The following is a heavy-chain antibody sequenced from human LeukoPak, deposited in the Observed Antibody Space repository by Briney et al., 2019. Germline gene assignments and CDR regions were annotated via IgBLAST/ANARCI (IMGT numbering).Heavy chain of an antibody. V-gene: IGHV4-31*03. D-gene: IGHD3-10*01. Sequence: SETLSLTCTVSGGSISSGGYYWSWIRQHPGKGLEWIGYIYYSGSTYHNPSLKSRVTISVDTSKNQFSLKLSSVTAADTAVYYCASPPSFFTPGYFDYWGQGTLVTVSS. CDR3: ASPPSFFTPGYFDY. CDR2: IYYSGST. CDR1: GGSISSGGYY. J-gene: IGHJ4*02.